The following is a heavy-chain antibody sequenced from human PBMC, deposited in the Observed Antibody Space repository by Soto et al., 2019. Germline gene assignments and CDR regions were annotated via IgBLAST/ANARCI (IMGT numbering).Heavy chain of an antibody. CDR2: ISAYNGNT. D-gene: IGHD3-3*01. J-gene: IGHJ6*02. CDR3: ARDFPVIRFSEASYYYSVMDV. V-gene: IGHV1-18*01. Sequence: ASVTGSCQASGYTITSDGSGWGRQATGQGLEWMGWISAYNGNTNYAQKLQGRVTMTTDTSTSTAYMELRSLRSDDTAVYYCARDFPVIRFSEASYYYSVMDVWGQGTTVTVSS. CDR1: GYTITSDG.